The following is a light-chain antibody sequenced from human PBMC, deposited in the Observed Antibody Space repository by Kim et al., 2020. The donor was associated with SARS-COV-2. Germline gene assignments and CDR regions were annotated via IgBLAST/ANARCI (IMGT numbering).Light chain of an antibody. CDR2: AAS. Sequence: IQLTQSPSSLSASVGDRVTITCRASQGISSYLAWYQQKPGKAPKLLIYAASTLQSGVPSRFSGSGSGTDFTLTISSLQPEDVATYYCRQLNNNPLTFGQGTKVDIK. J-gene: IGKJ1*01. CDR3: RQLNNNPLT. CDR1: QGISSY. V-gene: IGKV1-9*01.